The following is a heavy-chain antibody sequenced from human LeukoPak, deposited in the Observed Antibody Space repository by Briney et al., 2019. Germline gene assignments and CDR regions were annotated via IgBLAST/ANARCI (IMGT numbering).Heavy chain of an antibody. CDR2: INHSGRT. Sequence: PSETLSLTCAVYGGSFSGHYWSWIRQPPGEGLEWIGEINHSGRTNYNPSLKSRVTISVDTSKNQFSLKLSSVTAADTAVYYCARVILYCTNGVCYGGGDFDYWGQGTLVTVSS. CDR3: ARVILYCTNGVCYGGGDFDY. D-gene: IGHD2-8*01. CDR1: GGSFSGHY. J-gene: IGHJ4*02. V-gene: IGHV4-34*01.